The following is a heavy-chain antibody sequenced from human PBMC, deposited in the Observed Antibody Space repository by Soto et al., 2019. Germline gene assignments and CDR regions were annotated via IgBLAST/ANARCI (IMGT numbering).Heavy chain of an antibody. D-gene: IGHD2-15*01. Sequence: GGSLRLSCAASGFTFSSYAMRWVRQPPGMGLEWVSSIGGSGGSTSYADSVKGRFTISRDNSKNTLYLQMNSLRAEDTAVYYCAKGGYFFDYWGQGTLVTVSS. CDR2: IGGSGGST. J-gene: IGHJ4*02. CDR1: GFTFSSYA. V-gene: IGHV3-23*01. CDR3: AKGGYFFDY.